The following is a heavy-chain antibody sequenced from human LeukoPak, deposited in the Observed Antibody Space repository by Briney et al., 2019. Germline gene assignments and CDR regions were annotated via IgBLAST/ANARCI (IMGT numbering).Heavy chain of an antibody. J-gene: IGHJ4*02. Sequence: PSETLSLTCTVSGDSISSYYWSWIRQPPGKGLEWIGYIYYSGSTNYNPSLKSRVTISVDTSKNQFSLKLSSVTAADTAVYYCARGEDTAMATLFDYWGQGTLVTVSS. V-gene: IGHV4-59*12. CDR3: ARGEDTAMATLFDY. CDR1: GDSISSYY. D-gene: IGHD5-18*01. CDR2: IYYSGST.